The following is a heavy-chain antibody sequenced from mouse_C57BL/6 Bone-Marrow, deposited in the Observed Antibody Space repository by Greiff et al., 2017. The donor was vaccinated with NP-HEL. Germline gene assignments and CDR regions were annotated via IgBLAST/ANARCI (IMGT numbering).Heavy chain of an antibody. CDR2: ISDGGSYT. D-gene: IGHD1-1*01. Sequence: EVKVVESGGGLVKPGGSLKLSCAASGFTFSSYAMSWVRQTPEKRLEWVATISDGGSYTYYPDNVKGRFTISRDNAKNNLYLQMSHLKSEDTAMYYCARAYYYGSLMDYWGQGTSVTVSS. CDR1: GFTFSSYA. V-gene: IGHV5-4*03. CDR3: ARAYYYGSLMDY. J-gene: IGHJ4*01.